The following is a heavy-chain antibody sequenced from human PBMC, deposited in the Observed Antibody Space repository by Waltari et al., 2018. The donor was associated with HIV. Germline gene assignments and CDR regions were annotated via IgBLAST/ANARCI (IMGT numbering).Heavy chain of an antibody. V-gene: IGHV3-74*01. J-gene: IGHJ4*02. CDR2: MNSDGSST. D-gene: IGHD4-17*01. CDR3: VRGDYGGNLPVYFDY. Sequence: EVQLVESGGGLVQPGGSLRLSCIASGFTFSSYWMHWVRQAPGKGLVWVSRMNSDGSSTSYADSVKGLFTISRDNAKNTLYLQMNSLRAEETAIYYCVRGDYGGNLPVYFDYWGQGPLVAVSS. CDR1: GFTFSSYW.